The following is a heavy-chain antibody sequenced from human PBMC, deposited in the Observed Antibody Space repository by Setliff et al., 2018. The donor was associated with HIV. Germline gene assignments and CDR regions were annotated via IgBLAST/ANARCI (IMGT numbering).Heavy chain of an antibody. J-gene: IGHJ2*01. CDR1: GGPFSDFF. CDR2: ISHSGGT. CDR3: ARQVDTVVRGVRALAHFDL. D-gene: IGHD3-10*01. Sequence: SETLSLTCAVSGGPFSDFFWTWVRQPPGEGLEWIGEISHSGGTNYNPSLESRLTISIDTSKHQFSLKLSSVTAADTAVYYCARQVDTVVRGVRALAHFDLWGRGTLVTVSS. V-gene: IGHV4-34*01.